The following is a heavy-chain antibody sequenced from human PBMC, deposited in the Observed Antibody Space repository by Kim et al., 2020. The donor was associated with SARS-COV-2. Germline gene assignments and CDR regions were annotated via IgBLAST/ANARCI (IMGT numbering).Heavy chain of an antibody. J-gene: IGHJ4*02. CDR2: IYYSGST. V-gene: IGHV4-59*13. CDR3: ACRSSSWDFDY. Sequence: SETLSLTCTVSGGSISSYYWSWIRQPPGKGLEWIGYIYYSGSTNYNPSLKSRVTISVDTSKNQFSLKLSSVTAADTAVYYCACRSSSWDFDYWGQGTLVTVSS. CDR1: GGSISSYY. D-gene: IGHD6-13*01.